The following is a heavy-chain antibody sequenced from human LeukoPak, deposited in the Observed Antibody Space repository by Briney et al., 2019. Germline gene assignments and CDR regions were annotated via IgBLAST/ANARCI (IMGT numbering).Heavy chain of an antibody. D-gene: IGHD3-22*01. J-gene: IGHJ6*02. CDR1: GFTFSSFW. V-gene: IGHV3-7*02. CDR3: AAYYYDSSGYNRNYYYYGMDV. Sequence: GGSLRLSCAASGFTFSSFWMTWVRQAPGKGLEWVANIKEDGREEYYVDSVKGRFTIFRDNAKNTLYLQMNSLRAEDTAVYYCAAYYYDSSGYNRNYYYYGMDVWGQGTTVTVSS. CDR2: IKEDGREE.